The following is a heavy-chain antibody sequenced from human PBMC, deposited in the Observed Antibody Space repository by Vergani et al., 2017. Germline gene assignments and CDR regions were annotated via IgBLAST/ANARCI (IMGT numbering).Heavy chain of an antibody. CDR1: GGSISSGGYY. D-gene: IGHD2-2*02. J-gene: IGHJ5*02. CDR2: IYYSAST. V-gene: IGHV4-31*03. Sequence: QVQLQESGPGLVKPSQTLSLTCTVSGGSISSGGYYWSWIRQHPGKGLEWIGYIYYSASTYYNPSLKSRVTISVDTSKNQFSLKLSSVTAADTAVYYCARENSGYCSSTSCYKKVLRWFDPWGQGTLVTVSS. CDR3: ARENSGYCSSTSCYKKVLRWFDP.